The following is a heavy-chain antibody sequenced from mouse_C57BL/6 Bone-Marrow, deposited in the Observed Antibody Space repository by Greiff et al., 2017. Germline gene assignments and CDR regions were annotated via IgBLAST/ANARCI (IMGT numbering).Heavy chain of an antibody. CDR1: GYTFTDYY. CDR3: ARDGGWLLYFDY. V-gene: IGHV1-19*01. D-gene: IGHD2-3*01. J-gene: IGHJ2*01. CDR2: INPYNGGT. Sequence: EVQLQQSGPVLVKPGASVKMSCKASGYTFTDYYMNWVKQSHGKSLEWIGVINPYNGGTSYNQKFKGKATLTVDKSSSTAYMELNSLTSEDSAVYYCARDGGWLLYFDYWGQGTTLTGSS.